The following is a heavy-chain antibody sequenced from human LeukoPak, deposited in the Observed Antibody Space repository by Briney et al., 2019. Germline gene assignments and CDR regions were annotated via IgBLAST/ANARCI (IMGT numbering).Heavy chain of an antibody. CDR2: IKSKTDGGTT. J-gene: IGHJ4*02. V-gene: IGHV3-15*01. Sequence: PGGSLRLSCAASGFTFSNAWMSWVRQAPGKGLEWVGRIKSKTDGGTTDYAAPVKGRFTISRDDSKNTLYLQMNGLKTEDTAVYYCTTDHWNYVGFDYWGQGTLVTVSS. CDR1: GFTFSNAW. CDR3: TTDHWNYVGFDY. D-gene: IGHD1-7*01.